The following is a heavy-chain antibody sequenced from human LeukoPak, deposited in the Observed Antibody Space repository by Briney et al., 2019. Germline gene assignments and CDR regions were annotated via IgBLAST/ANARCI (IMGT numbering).Heavy chain of an antibody. CDR3: AKDIVVIPVAGDYFDY. CDR1: GYTFTGYN. J-gene: IGHJ4*02. V-gene: IGHV1-2*02. Sequence: GASVKVSCKASGYTFTGYNMYWVRQAPGQGLEWMGWINPNSGGTNYAQMFQGRVTMTRDTSISTAYMELSRLTSDDTAVYYCAKDIVVIPVAGDYFDYWGQGTLVTVSS. D-gene: IGHD2-2*01. CDR2: INPNSGGT.